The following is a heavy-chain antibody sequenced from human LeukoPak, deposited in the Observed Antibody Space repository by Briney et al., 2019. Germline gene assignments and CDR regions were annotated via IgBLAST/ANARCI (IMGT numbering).Heavy chain of an antibody. Sequence: AASVKVSCKASGGTFSSYAISWVRQAPGQGLEWMGGIIPIFGTANYAQKFQGRVTITTDESTSTAYMELSSLRSEDTAVYYCASKYSSSSPGAFDIWGQGTMVTVSS. CDR2: IIPIFGTA. CDR1: GGTFSSYA. J-gene: IGHJ3*02. V-gene: IGHV1-69*05. D-gene: IGHD6-6*01. CDR3: ASKYSSSSPGAFDI.